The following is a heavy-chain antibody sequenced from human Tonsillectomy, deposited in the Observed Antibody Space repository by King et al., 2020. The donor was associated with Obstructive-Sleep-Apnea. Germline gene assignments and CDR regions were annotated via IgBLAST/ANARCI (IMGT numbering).Heavy chain of an antibody. CDR3: ARDSTSMGSFDY. Sequence: VQLQESGPGLVKPSQTLSLTCTVSGDSISSGGYYWSWIRQHPGMGLEWFGYIYYSGSTYYNPSLKSRVTISVDTSKNQFSLRLSSVTAADTAVYFCARDSTSMGSFDYWGLGTLVTVSS. CDR1: GDSISSGGYY. D-gene: IGHD2/OR15-2a*01. J-gene: IGHJ4*02. CDR2: IYYSGST. V-gene: IGHV4-31*03.